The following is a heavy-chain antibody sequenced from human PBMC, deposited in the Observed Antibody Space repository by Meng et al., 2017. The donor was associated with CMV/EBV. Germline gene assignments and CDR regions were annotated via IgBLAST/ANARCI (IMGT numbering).Heavy chain of an antibody. Sequence: ISSGGYYWSWIRQPPGKGLEWIGYIYYSGSTYYNPSLKSRVTISVDTSKNQFSLKLSSVTAADTAVYYCARDRGCSGGSCPSGWFDPWGQGTLVTVSS. CDR2: IYYSGST. CDR1: ISSGGYY. V-gene: IGHV4-31*02. CDR3: ARDRGCSGGSCPSGWFDP. D-gene: IGHD2-15*01. J-gene: IGHJ5*02.